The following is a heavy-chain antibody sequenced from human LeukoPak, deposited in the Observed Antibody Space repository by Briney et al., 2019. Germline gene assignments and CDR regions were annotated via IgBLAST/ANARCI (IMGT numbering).Heavy chain of an antibody. Sequence: GGSLRLSCAASGFTVSSNYMSWVRQAPGKGLEWVSVIYSGGSTYYADSVKGRFTISRDNSKNTLYLQMNSLRVDDTAVYYCAKRGMTTIKEGFDYWGQGTLVTVSS. CDR1: GFTVSSNY. CDR3: AKRGMTTIKEGFDY. V-gene: IGHV3-53*01. CDR2: IYSGGST. D-gene: IGHD5-12*01. J-gene: IGHJ4*02.